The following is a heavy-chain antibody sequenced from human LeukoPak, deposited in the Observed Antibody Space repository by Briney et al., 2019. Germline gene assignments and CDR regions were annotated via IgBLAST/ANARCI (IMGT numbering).Heavy chain of an antibody. Sequence: PGRSLRLSCAASGFTFSSYAMHWVRQAPGKGLEWVAVISYDGSNKYYADSVKGQFTIFRDNAKNTLYLEMSSLRAEDTAVYYCVRDLNGPMDYWGQGTLVTVSS. V-gene: IGHV3-30*04. J-gene: IGHJ4*02. CDR2: ISYDGSNK. D-gene: IGHD2-2*01. CDR3: VRDLNGPMDY. CDR1: GFTFSSYA.